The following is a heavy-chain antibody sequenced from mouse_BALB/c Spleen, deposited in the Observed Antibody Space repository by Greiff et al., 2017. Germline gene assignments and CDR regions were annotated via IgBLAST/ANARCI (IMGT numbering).Heavy chain of an antibody. Sequence: EVMLVESGGGLVQPGGSRKLSCAASGFTFSSFGMHWVRQAPEKGLEWVAYISSGSSTIYYADTVKGRFTISRDNPKNTLFLQMTSLRSEDTAMYYCARALWDDYAMDYWGQGTSVTVSS. CDR3: ARALWDDYAMDY. V-gene: IGHV5-17*02. CDR2: ISSGSSTI. D-gene: IGHD4-1*01. CDR1: GFTFSSFG. J-gene: IGHJ4*01.